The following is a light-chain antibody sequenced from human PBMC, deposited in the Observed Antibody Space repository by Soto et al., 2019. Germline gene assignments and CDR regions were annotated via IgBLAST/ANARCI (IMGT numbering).Light chain of an antibody. V-gene: IGKV3-20*01. CDR3: QQYGSSPPSWT. Sequence: ETVLTQSPGTLSLSPGERATLSCRASQSVSSSYLAWYQQKPGQAPRLLIYGASSRATGIPDRFSGSGSGTDFTLTISRLEPEGFAVYYCQQYGSSPPSWTFRQGTKVEIK. CDR2: GAS. CDR1: QSVSSSY. J-gene: IGKJ1*01.